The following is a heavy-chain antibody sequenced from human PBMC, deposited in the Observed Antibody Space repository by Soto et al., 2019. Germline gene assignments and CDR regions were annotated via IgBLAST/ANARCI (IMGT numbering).Heavy chain of an antibody. J-gene: IGHJ4*02. CDR1: GFTFSHHY. CDR2: TRNKANSYTT. CDR3: DCTVTNDY. D-gene: IGHD4-17*01. V-gene: IGHV3-72*01. Sequence: PGGSLRLSCAASGFTFSHHYMAWVRQAPGKGLEWVGRTRNKANSYTTEYAASVKGRFTISRDDSKNSLYLQMNSLKTEDTAVCYCDCTVTNDYWARGTLVTVSS.